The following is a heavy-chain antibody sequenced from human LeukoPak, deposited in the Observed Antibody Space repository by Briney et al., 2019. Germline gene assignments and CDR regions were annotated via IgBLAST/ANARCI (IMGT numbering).Heavy chain of an antibody. J-gene: IGHJ3*02. Sequence: GGSLRLSCVASEFTFRSFAMTWVRQAPGKGLEWVSTITSIGDAMFYADSVKGRFAISRDNSKNTLYLQMNNLRAEDTAVYYCARQVRESDIWGQGTMVTVSS. V-gene: IGHV3-23*01. D-gene: IGHD3-10*01. CDR2: ITSIGDAM. CDR3: ARQVRESDI. CDR1: EFTFRSFA.